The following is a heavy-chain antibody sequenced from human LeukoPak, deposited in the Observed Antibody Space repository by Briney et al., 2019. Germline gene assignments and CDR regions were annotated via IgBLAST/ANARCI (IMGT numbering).Heavy chain of an antibody. CDR3: AREIRGVIA. V-gene: IGHV1-46*01. CDR1: ANTFTDFY. D-gene: IGHD3-10*01. Sequence: ASVKVSCKASANTFTDFYMHWVRQAPGQGLEWMGIFNPAGGRTSYAQKFQGRVTITRDTSTNTLYMELSSLRSEDTAVYYCAREIRGVIAWGQGTLVTVSS. J-gene: IGHJ4*02. CDR2: FNPAGGRT.